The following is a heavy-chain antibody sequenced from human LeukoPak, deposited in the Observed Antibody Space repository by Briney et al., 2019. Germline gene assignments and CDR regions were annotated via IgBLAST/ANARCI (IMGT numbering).Heavy chain of an antibody. CDR3: AKVPNIVVVPAADFDY. CDR1: GFTFSSYA. V-gene: IGHV3-23*01. J-gene: IGHJ4*02. D-gene: IGHD2-2*01. CDR2: ISGSGGST. Sequence: GGSLRLSCAASGFTFSSYAMSWVRQDPGKGLEWVSAISGSGGSTYYADSVKGRFTISRDNSKNTLYLQMNSLRAEDTAVYYCAKVPNIVVVPAADFDYWGQGTLVTVSS.